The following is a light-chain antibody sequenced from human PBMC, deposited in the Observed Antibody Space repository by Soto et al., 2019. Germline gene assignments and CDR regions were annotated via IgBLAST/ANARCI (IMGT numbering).Light chain of an antibody. CDR3: HQHYSTPT. CDR2: WSS. Sequence: IVMTQSPESLAVSLGERVTLNCRSSSTVLSTANNKNFLAWYQHKSGQPPKLLIYWSSIRASGVPDRFSGSGSGTDFTLTISSLQPEEVALYFCHQHYSTPTFGQGTRLEIK. J-gene: IGKJ5*01. CDR1: STVLSTANNKNF. V-gene: IGKV4-1*01.